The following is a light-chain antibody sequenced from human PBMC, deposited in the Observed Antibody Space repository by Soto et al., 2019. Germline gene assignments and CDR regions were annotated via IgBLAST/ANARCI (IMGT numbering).Light chain of an antibody. Sequence: AIQLTQSPSSLSASVGDRVTITCRASQGISSALAWYQQKPGKAPKLLIYDASSLESGVPSRFSGSGSGTDFTLTISRLQPEDFATYYCQQFNRYPRTFGQGNKVEIK. V-gene: IGKV1-13*02. CDR2: DAS. CDR3: QQFNRYPRT. J-gene: IGKJ1*01. CDR1: QGISSA.